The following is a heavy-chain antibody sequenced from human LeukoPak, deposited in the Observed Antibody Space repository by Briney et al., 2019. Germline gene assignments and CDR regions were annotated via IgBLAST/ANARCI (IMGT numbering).Heavy chain of an antibody. CDR1: GYTFADYS. CDR3: ARAVEASALDV. Sequence: ASVKVSCKASGYTFADYSIHWVRQAPGQVLECMGWIIPDTGVAKYAQTFQGRVTMTRDTSITTTFMELSSLRSDDTAVYYCARAVEASALDVWGQGTMVTVSS. CDR2: IIPDTGVA. V-gene: IGHV1-2*02. J-gene: IGHJ3*01.